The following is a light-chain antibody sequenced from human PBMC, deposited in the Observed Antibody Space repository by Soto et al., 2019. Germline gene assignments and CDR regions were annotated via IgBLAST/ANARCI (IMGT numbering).Light chain of an antibody. J-gene: IGKJ1*01. Sequence: DIQMTQSPSTLSASVGDRVTITCRASQSISSWLAWYQQKPGKAPKLLIYDASSLESGVPSRFSGSGSGTEFTLTISSLQPDVFATYYCQQYNGYWTFGQGTKVEIK. CDR2: DAS. V-gene: IGKV1-5*01. CDR1: QSISSW. CDR3: QQYNGYWT.